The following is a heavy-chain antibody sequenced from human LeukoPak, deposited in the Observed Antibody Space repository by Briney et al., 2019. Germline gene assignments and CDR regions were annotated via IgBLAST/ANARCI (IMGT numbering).Heavy chain of an antibody. V-gene: IGHV3-23*01. D-gene: IGHD2-2*01. Sequence: GGSLRLSCAAYGFTFSSYAMSWVRQAPGKGLEWVSAISGNSGSTYYADSVKGRFTISRDNSKNTLYLRMNSLRAEDTAVYYCAKEAFAVVPAAKSDYWGQGTLVTVSP. CDR2: ISGNSGST. CDR3: AKEAFAVVPAAKSDY. J-gene: IGHJ4*02. CDR1: GFTFSSYA.